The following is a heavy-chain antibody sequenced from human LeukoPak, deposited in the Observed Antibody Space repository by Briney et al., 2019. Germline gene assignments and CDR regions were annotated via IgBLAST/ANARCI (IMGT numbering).Heavy chain of an antibody. CDR2: IYPGDSDT. D-gene: IGHD4-17*01. V-gene: IGHV5-51*01. CDR3: ARPAGYGGNSGSFDY. CDR1: GYSFTSYW. Sequence: GVSLKISCKGSGYSFTSYWIGWVRQMPGKGLEWMGIIYPGDSDTRYSPSFQGQVTISADKSISTAYLQWSSLKASDTAMYYCARPAGYGGNSGSFDYWGQGTLVTVSS. J-gene: IGHJ4*02.